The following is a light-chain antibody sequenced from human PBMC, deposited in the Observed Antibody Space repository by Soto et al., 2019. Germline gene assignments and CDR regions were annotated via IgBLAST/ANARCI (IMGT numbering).Light chain of an antibody. Sequence: ELVLTQSPGTLSLSPGARATLSCRASQSVSNNYLAWYQQKPGQAPRLLIYGASNRATGIPDRFSGSGSGTDFTLTISRLEPEDFAVYYCQQYGSSVRTFGQGTKVDIK. J-gene: IGKJ1*01. CDR2: GAS. V-gene: IGKV3-20*01. CDR3: QQYGSSVRT. CDR1: QSVSNNY.